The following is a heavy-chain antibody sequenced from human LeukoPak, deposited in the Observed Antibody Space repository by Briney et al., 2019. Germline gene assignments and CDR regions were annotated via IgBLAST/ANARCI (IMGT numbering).Heavy chain of an antibody. CDR2: ISGTGGNT. CDR1: GFSFSNYA. Sequence: GGSLRLSCAVSGFSFSNYAMSWVRQFPGKGLEWVSGISGTGGNTYYADSVKGRFTISRDNSKNTLYLQMNSLRAEDTAVYYCARDYGGIGYCSGGSCYSSVFDYWGQGTLVTVSS. CDR3: ARDYGGIGYCSGGSCYSSVFDY. D-gene: IGHD2-15*01. J-gene: IGHJ4*02. V-gene: IGHV3-23*01.